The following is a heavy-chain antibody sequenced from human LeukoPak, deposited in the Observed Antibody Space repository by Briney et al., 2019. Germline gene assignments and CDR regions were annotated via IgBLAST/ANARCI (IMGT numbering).Heavy chain of an antibody. V-gene: IGHV3-7*01. CDR2: IKTDGSEK. CDR1: GFTFSNYW. D-gene: IGHD2-2*01. CDR3: ARDGRFGVVVPAALDAFDI. J-gene: IGHJ3*02. Sequence: PGGSLRLSCEGSGFTFSNYWMGWVRQAPGKGLQWVANIKTDGSEKYYVDSVKGRFTISRDNAKNSLYLQMNSLRAEDTAVYYCARDGRFGVVVPAALDAFDIWGQGTMVTVSS.